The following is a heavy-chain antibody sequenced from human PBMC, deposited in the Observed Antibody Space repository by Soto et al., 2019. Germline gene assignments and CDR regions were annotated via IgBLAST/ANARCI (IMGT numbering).Heavy chain of an antibody. CDR3: AKEEYSGYHYLGDAFDI. J-gene: IGHJ3*02. Sequence: PGGSLRLSCAASGFTFSSYAMSWVRQAPGKGLEWVSAISGSGGSTYYADSVKGRFTISRDNSKNTLYLQMNSLRAEDTAVYYCAKEEYSGYHYLGDAFDIWGQGTMVTVSS. CDR2: ISGSGGST. D-gene: IGHD5-12*01. CDR1: GFTFSSYA. V-gene: IGHV3-23*01.